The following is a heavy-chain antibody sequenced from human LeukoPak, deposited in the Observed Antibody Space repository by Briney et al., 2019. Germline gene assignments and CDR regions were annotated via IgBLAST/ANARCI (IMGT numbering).Heavy chain of an antibody. D-gene: IGHD1-14*01. CDR2: IIPIFGTA. J-gene: IGHJ1*01. CDR3: ARDSSEFRSLLFH. CDR1: GGTFSSYA. V-gene: IGHV1-69*13. Sequence: GASVKVSCKASGGTFSSYAISWVRQAPGQGLEWMGGIIPIFGTANYAQKFQGRVTITADESTSTAYMELSSLRSEDTAVYYCARDSSEFRSLLFHWGQGTLVTVSS.